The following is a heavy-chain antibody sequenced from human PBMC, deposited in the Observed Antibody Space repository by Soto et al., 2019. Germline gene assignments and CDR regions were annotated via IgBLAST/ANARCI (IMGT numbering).Heavy chain of an antibody. Sequence: PGGSLRLSCVGTGLNFDDFAMHWVRQAPGKGLEWVSGITWSSRVLAYADSVKGRFTISRDNARNSLYLQMDSLRDEDTALYYCAKGRYDFWSPYYFDSWGQGTLVTVSS. D-gene: IGHD3-3*01. V-gene: IGHV3-9*01. CDR2: ITWSSRVL. J-gene: IGHJ4*02. CDR3: AKGRYDFWSPYYFDS. CDR1: GLNFDDFA.